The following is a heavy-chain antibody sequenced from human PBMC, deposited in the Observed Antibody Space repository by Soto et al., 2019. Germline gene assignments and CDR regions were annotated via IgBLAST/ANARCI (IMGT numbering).Heavy chain of an antibody. J-gene: IGHJ6*02. CDR2: INHSGST. Sequence: QVQLQQWGAGLLEPSETLSLTCAVYGGSFSGYYWSWIRQTPGKGLEWIGEINHSGSTNYNPSLKSRVTISVDTSKNQFPLKLTSMPAADTAVYYCASPVPPYYNSGMDVWGQGTTVTVS. CDR3: ASPVPPYYNSGMDV. V-gene: IGHV4-34*01. CDR1: GGSFSGYY. D-gene: IGHD2-2*01.